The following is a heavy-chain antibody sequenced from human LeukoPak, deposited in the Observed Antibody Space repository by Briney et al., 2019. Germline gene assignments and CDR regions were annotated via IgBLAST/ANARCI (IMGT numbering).Heavy chain of an antibody. D-gene: IGHD3-3*01. V-gene: IGHV3-33*06. Sequence: GGSLRLSCAASGFTFSNFDMHWVRQAPGKGLEWVAVLWNGGSDKYYADSVKGRFTISRDNSNNTLYLQMNSLRVEDTAVYYCAKDRDVSGYPYYFDYWGQGILVTVSS. CDR3: AKDRDVSGYPYYFDY. J-gene: IGHJ4*02. CDR2: LWNGGSDK. CDR1: GFTFSNFD.